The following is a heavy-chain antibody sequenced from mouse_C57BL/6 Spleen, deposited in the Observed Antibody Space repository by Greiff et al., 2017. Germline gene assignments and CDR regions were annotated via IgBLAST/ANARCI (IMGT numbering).Heavy chain of an antibody. CDR1: GFNIKDYY. Sequence: VQLQQSGAELVKPGASVKLSCTASGFNIKDYYMHWVKQRTEQGLEWIGRIDPEDGDTKYAPKFQGKATITADTSSNTAYLQLSSLTAEDTAVYYCARRGLGLWFAYWGQGTLVTVSA. CDR3: ARRGLGLWFAY. D-gene: IGHD4-1*01. J-gene: IGHJ3*01. V-gene: IGHV14-2*01. CDR2: IDPEDGDT.